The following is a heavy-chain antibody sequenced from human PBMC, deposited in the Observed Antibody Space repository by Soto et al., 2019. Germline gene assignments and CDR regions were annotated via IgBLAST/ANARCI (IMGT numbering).Heavy chain of an antibody. V-gene: IGHV3-33*01. CDR1: GFTFSSYG. CDR2: IWYDGSNK. J-gene: IGHJ4*02. CDR3: AREHSSGLSTVVTGWGYFDY. D-gene: IGHD4-17*01. Sequence: QVQLVESGGGVVQPGRSLRLSCAASGFTFSSYGMHWVRQAPGKGLEWVAVIWYDGSNKYYADSVKGRFTISRDNSKNKLYLQMNSLRAEDTAVYYCAREHSSGLSTVVTGWGYFDYWGQGTLVTVSS.